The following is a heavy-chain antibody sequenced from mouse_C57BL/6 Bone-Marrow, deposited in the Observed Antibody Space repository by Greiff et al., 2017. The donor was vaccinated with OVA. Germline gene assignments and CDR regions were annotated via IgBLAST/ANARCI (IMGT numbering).Heavy chain of an antibody. Sequence: QVQLQQPGAELVMPGASVKLSCKASGYTFTSYWMHWVEQRPGQGLEWIGEIDPSDSYTNYNQKFKGKSTLTVDKSSSTAYMQLSSLTSEDSAVYYCARETHYYGSTDYAMDYWGQGTSVTVSS. V-gene: IGHV1-69*01. CDR3: ARETHYYGSTDYAMDY. J-gene: IGHJ4*01. CDR2: IDPSDSYT. CDR1: GYTFTSYW. D-gene: IGHD1-1*01.